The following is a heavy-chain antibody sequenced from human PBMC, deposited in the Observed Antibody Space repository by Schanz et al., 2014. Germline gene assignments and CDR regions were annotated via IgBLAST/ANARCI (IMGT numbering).Heavy chain of an antibody. CDR3: AKDHAGSDILTALGN. Sequence: QVQLVESGGGVVQPGRSLRLSCAASGFTFSNHGMHWVRQSPGKGLEWVALIWYDGSNEYYADSVKGRFTISSDNPKKTLYLQMNSLRAEDTAVYYCAKDHAGSDILTALGNWGQGTLVTVSS. J-gene: IGHJ4*02. CDR1: GFTFSNHG. CDR2: IWYDGSNE. V-gene: IGHV3-33*06. D-gene: IGHD3-9*01.